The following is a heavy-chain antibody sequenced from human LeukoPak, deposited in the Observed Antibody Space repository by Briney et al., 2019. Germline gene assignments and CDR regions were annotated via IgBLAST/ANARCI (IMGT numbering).Heavy chain of an antibody. Sequence: GGSLTLFCAASGFTFSSYEMNWVRQAPGKGLERVSYISSSGSTIYYADSVKGRFTISRDNAKNSLYLQMNSLRAEDTAVYYCASYTYYYDSSGYYYVPYWGQGTLVTVSS. D-gene: IGHD3-22*01. CDR1: GFTFSSYE. J-gene: IGHJ4*02. V-gene: IGHV3-48*03. CDR2: ISSSGSTI. CDR3: ASYTYYYDSSGYYYVPY.